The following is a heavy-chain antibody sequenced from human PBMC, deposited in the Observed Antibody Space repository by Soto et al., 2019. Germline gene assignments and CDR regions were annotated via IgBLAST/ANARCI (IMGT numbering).Heavy chain of an antibody. CDR2: IIPIFGTA. V-gene: IGHV1-69*13. Sequence: GASVKVSCKAPGGTISSYAISWVQQAKRQGLEWMGGIIPIFGTANYAQKFQGRVTITADESTSTAYMELSSLRSEDTAVYYCARDQYYDFWSGYYGYFDDWGQGTLVTVSS. CDR3: ARDQYYDFWSGYYGYFDD. CDR1: GGTISSYA. D-gene: IGHD3-3*01. J-gene: IGHJ4*02.